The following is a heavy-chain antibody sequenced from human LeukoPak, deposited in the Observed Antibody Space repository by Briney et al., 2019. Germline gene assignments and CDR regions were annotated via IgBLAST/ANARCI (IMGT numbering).Heavy chain of an antibody. CDR1: GGSISSYC. V-gene: IGHV4-59*01. Sequence: SETLSLTCSVSGGSISSYCWSWLRQPPRTGLEWIGYISYSGNTNYNPSLKSRVTISVDTSKNQFSLKLSSVTAADTAVYYCATRSTGVAATFDCWGQGALVTVSS. D-gene: IGHD2-15*01. CDR2: ISYSGNT. J-gene: IGHJ4*02. CDR3: ATRSTGVAATFDC.